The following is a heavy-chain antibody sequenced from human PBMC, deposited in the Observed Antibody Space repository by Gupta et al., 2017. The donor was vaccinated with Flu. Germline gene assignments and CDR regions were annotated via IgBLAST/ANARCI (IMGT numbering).Heavy chain of an antibody. CDR3: TTDSSGGITFEI. CDR1: GFSFSYAY. Sequence: EVQLVESGGGWVKPGGSLRLSCAASGFSFSYAYMNWVRQAPGKGLEWVGRLKSEADGGTADYAPPVKGRFTISRDDSKNTLWLQMNSLRTEDTAVYYCTTDSSGGITFEIWGQGTPVTVST. V-gene: IGHV3-15*01. D-gene: IGHD3-10*01. CDR2: LKSEADGGTA. J-gene: IGHJ3*02.